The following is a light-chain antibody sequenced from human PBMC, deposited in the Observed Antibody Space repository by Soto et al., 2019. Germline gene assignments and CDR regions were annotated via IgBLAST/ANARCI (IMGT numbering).Light chain of an antibody. J-gene: IGKJ5*01. V-gene: IGKV3-20*01. CDR2: GAS. CDR1: QIVISTY. Sequence: EIVLTQSPGTLSLSPGERSTLSCRSSQIVISTYLAWYQQKPGQAPRLLIYGASSRATGIPDRFSGSGSGTDFTLTISRLEPEDFAVYYCQQYGSSPITFGQGTRLEN. CDR3: QQYGSSPIT.